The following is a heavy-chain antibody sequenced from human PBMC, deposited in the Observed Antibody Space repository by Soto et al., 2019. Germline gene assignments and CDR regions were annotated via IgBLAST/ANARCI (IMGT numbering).Heavy chain of an antibody. J-gene: IGHJ5*02. CDR1: GYTFTSYG. V-gene: IGHV1-3*01. Sequence: GASVKVSCKASGYTFTSYGIHWVRQAPGQRPEWMGWINAANGDTKYSPKFQGRVTITRDTSASTAYMELSSLRSEDTAVYYCVRRHVSATGIDWFDPWGQGTLVTVSS. CDR2: INAANGDT. D-gene: IGHD6-13*01. CDR3: VRRHVSATGIDWFDP.